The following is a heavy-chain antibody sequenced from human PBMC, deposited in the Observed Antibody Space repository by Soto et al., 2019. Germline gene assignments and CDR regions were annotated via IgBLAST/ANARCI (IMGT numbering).Heavy chain of an antibody. Sequence: SETLSLTCAVYGGSFSGYYWSWIRQPPGKGLEWIGEINHSGSTNYNPSLKSRVTISVDTSKNQFSLKLSSVTAADTAVYYCARRSGGINDWLDPWGQGTLVTVSS. CDR2: INHSGST. CDR1: GGSFSGYY. J-gene: IGHJ5*02. D-gene: IGHD2-15*01. CDR3: ARRSGGINDWLDP. V-gene: IGHV4-34*01.